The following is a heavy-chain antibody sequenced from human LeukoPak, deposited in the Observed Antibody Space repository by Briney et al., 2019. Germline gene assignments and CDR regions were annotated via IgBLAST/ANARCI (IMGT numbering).Heavy chain of an antibody. V-gene: IGHV3-30*04. CDR2: ISYDGGTK. CDR1: GFTFSSYA. J-gene: IGHJ5*02. D-gene: IGHD3-3*01. Sequence: PGGSLRLSCAASGFTFSSYAMHWVRQPPGKGPEWVTMISYDGGTKYYTDSVKGRFTISRDNSKNTLYLQMNSLRTEDMALYYCARDHSLEYGNWFDPWGQGTLVTVSS. CDR3: ARDHSLEYGNWFDP.